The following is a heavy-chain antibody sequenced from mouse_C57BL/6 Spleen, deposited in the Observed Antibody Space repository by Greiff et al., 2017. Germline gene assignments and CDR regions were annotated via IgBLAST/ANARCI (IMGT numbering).Heavy chain of an antibody. J-gene: IGHJ4*01. D-gene: IGHD1-1*02. CDR2: IRSKSNNYAT. Sequence: EVKVVESGGGLVQPKGSLKLSCAASGFSFNTYAMNWVRQAPGKGLEWVARIRSKSNNYATYYADSVKDRFTISRDDSESMLYLKMNNLKTEDTAMYYCERGGYYARDYWGQGTSVTVSS. CDR3: ERGGYYARDY. CDR1: GFSFNTYA. V-gene: IGHV10-1*01.